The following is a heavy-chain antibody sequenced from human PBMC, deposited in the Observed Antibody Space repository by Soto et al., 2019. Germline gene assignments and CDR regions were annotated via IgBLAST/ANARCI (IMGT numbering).Heavy chain of an antibody. D-gene: IGHD6-13*01. Sequence: QGQLQESGPGLLKPSETLSLTCTVSGGSISSYFYFWVRQPPGKGLERIGSVYYTGTTDYNPSLKSRVTISVDTSKTQFSLNRRSVTAADTAVYYCARDLAAVPGAFDYWGRGTLVTVSS. V-gene: IGHV4-59*01. J-gene: IGHJ4*02. CDR2: VYYTGTT. CDR3: ARDLAAVPGAFDY. CDR1: GGSISSYF.